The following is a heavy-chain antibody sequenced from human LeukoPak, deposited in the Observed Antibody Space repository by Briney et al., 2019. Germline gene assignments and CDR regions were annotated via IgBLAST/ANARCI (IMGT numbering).Heavy chain of an antibody. J-gene: IGHJ4*02. D-gene: IGHD5-12*01. CDR3: AGGAGRWLQLRSFDY. CDR1: GGSFSGYY. V-gene: IGHV4-34*01. Sequence: PSETLSLTCAVYGGSFSGYYWSWIRQPPGKGLEWIGEINHSGSTNYNPSLKSRVTISVDTSKNQFSLKLSSVTAADTVVYYCAGGAGRWLQLRSFDYWGQGTLVTVSS. CDR2: INHSGST.